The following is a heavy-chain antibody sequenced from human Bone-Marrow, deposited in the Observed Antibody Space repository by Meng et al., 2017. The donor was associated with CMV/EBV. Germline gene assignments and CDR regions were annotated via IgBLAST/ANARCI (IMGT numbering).Heavy chain of an antibody. Sequence: GESLKISCAASGFTFSDYYMSWIRQAPGKGLEWVSYISSSGSTIYYADSVKGRFTISRDNAKNSLYLQMNSLRAEDTAVYYCAKLPPKRLLSHFDYWGQGTRVTGSS. CDR2: ISSSGSTI. V-gene: IGHV3-11*01. J-gene: IGHJ4*02. D-gene: IGHD2-2*01. CDR3: AKLPPKRLLSHFDY. CDR1: GFTFSDYY.